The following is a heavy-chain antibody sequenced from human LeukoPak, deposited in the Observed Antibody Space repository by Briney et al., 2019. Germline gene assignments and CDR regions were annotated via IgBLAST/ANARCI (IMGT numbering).Heavy chain of an antibody. J-gene: IGHJ4*02. Sequence: GGSPRLSCAASGFTFSSYGMSWVRQAPGKGLEWVSAISGSGGSTYYADSVKGRFTISRDNSKNTLYLQVNSLRAEDTAVYYCAKDFWDDTFDYWGQGTLVTVSS. CDR2: ISGSGGST. V-gene: IGHV3-23*01. CDR3: AKDFWDDTFDY. CDR1: GFTFSSYG. D-gene: IGHD3-3*01.